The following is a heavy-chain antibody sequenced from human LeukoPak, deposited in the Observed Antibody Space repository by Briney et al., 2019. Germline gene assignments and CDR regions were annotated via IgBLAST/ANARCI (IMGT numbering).Heavy chain of an antibody. J-gene: IGHJ6*02. CDR3: ARSTDGSGSYYYYGMDV. CDR1: GFTFSGYH. V-gene: IGHV3-11*01. D-gene: IGHD3-10*01. Sequence: GGSLRLSCTASGFTFSGYHMSWIRQAPGRGLEWVSYISSSGNPIHYADSVRGRFTISRDNAKNSLYLHMNSLRAEDAAVYYCARSTDGSGSYYYYGMDVWGQGTTVTVSS. CDR2: ISSSGNPI.